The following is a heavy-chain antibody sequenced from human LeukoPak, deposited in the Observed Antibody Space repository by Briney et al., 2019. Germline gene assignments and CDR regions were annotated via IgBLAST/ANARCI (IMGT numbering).Heavy chain of an antibody. V-gene: IGHV1-24*01. CDR2: FDPEDGET. CDR1: GYTLTELS. CDR3: ATEPIHHCSSTSCPNVDY. Sequence: ASVKVSCKVSGYTLTELSMHWVRQAPGKGLEWMGGFDPEDGETIYAQKFQGRVTMTEDTSTDTAYMELSSLRSEDTAVYYCATEPIHHCSSTSCPNVDYWGQGTLVTVSS. D-gene: IGHD2-2*01. J-gene: IGHJ4*02.